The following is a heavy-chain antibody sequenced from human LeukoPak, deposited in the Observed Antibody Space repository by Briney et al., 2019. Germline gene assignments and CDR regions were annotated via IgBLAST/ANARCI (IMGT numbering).Heavy chain of an antibody. Sequence: ASVKVSCKASGYTFTGYYMHWVRQAPGQGLECMGRINPKSGGTNYAQKLRGRVTMTRDTTIRTAHVELRTMRSHDTAVYYCARDRGYCSGGSCRNWFDPWGQGTLVTVSS. D-gene: IGHD2-15*01. V-gene: IGHV1-2*06. CDR3: ARDRGYCSGGSCRNWFDP. CDR1: GYTFTGYY. CDR2: INPKSGGT. J-gene: IGHJ5*02.